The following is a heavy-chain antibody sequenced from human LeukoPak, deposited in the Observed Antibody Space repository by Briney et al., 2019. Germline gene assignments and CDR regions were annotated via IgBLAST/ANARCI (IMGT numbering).Heavy chain of an antibody. Sequence: GGSLRLSCAASGFTFSSYAMSWVRQAPGKGLEWVSAISGSGGSTYYADSVKGRFTISRDNSKNTLYLQMNSLRAEDTAVYYCAKVSVGRAVAGHDAFDIWGQGTMVTVSS. CDR3: AKVSVGRAVAGHDAFDI. J-gene: IGHJ3*02. D-gene: IGHD6-19*01. CDR1: GFTFSSYA. CDR2: ISGSGGST. V-gene: IGHV3-23*01.